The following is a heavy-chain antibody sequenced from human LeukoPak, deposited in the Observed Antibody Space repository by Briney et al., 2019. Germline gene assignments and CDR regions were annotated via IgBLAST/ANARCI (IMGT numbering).Heavy chain of an antibody. J-gene: IGHJ6*03. Sequence: GGSLRLSCVASGFMFSNYAMHWVRQAPGKGLEWVSAISGSGSSTYYADSVKGRFTISRDNSKNTLYLQMNSLRAEDTAVYYCARSGTNYYYYYMDVWGKGTTVTVSS. V-gene: IGHV3-23*01. CDR2: ISGSGSST. CDR1: GFMFSNYA. CDR3: ARSGTNYYYYYMDV. D-gene: IGHD1-26*01.